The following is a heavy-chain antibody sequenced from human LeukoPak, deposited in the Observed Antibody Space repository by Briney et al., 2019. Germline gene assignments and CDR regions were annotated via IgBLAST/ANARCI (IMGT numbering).Heavy chain of an antibody. CDR3: ARGYCSGGSCYPGYYFDY. CDR1: GFTFSSYA. D-gene: IGHD2-15*01. Sequence: GGSLRLSCAASGFTFSSYAMHWVRQAPGKGLEWVAVISYDGSIKYYADSVKGRFTISRDNSKNTLYLQMNSLGAGDTAVYYGARGYCSGGSCYPGYYFDYWGQGTLVSVSS. J-gene: IGHJ4*02. CDR2: ISYDGSIK. V-gene: IGHV3-30-3*01.